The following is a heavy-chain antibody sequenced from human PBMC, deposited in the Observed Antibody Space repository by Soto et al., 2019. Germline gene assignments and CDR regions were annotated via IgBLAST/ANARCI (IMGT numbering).Heavy chain of an antibody. CDR3: ARDQGSGWYGGSYYFDY. V-gene: IGHV1-2*04. Sequence: QVQLVQSGAEVKKPGASVKVSCKASGYTFTGYYMHWVRQAPGQGLEWMGWINPNSGGTNYAQKFQGWVTMTRDTSISTAYMELSRLRSDDTAVYYCARDQGSGWYGGSYYFDYWGQGTLVTVSS. D-gene: IGHD6-19*01. CDR1: GYTFTGYY. CDR2: INPNSGGT. J-gene: IGHJ4*02.